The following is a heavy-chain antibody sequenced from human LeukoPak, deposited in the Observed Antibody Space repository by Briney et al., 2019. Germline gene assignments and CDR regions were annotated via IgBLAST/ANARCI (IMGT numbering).Heavy chain of an antibody. CDR1: GGSFSGYY. J-gene: IGHJ6*03. Sequence: SETLSLTCAVYGGSFSGYYWSWIRQPPGKGLEWIGEINHSGSTNYNPSLKSRVTISVDTSRNQFSLKLSSVTAADTAVYYCARDRYYYGSGSYPYMDVWGKGTTVTISS. V-gene: IGHV4-34*01. D-gene: IGHD3-10*01. CDR3: ARDRYYYGSGSYPYMDV. CDR2: INHSGST.